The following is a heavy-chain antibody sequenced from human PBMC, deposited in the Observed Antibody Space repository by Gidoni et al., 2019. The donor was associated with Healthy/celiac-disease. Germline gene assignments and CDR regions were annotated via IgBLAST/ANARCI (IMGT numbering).Heavy chain of an antibody. Sequence: EVQLGEAGGGLVQPGGSLRLACASSGVTFISYWVSWVRQAPGEGLEWVANIKQYGSEKYYVDSVKGRFTISRDNAKNSLYLQMNSLRAEDTAVYYCARGNCSSTSCYSQYYFDYWGQGTLVTVSS. CDR3: ARGNCSSTSCYSQYYFDY. J-gene: IGHJ4*02. V-gene: IGHV3-7*01. CDR1: GVTFISYW. CDR2: IKQYGSEK. D-gene: IGHD2-2*01.